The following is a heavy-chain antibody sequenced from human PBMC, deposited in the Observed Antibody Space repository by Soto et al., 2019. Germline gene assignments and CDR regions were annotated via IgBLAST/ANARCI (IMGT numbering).Heavy chain of an antibody. CDR2: IYWNEDK. CDR1: GFSLDTGGAG. Sequence: QITLKESGPTLVKATQTLTLTCTFSGFSLDTGGAGVGWIRQPPGKALEWLALIYWNEDKRYSPSLKSRLTITKDTSKNQVVLTMTNMDPVDTATYYCAHRGYGDYPRDNWFDPWGQETLVTVSS. CDR3: AHRGYGDYPRDNWFDP. J-gene: IGHJ5*02. V-gene: IGHV2-5*01. D-gene: IGHD4-17*01.